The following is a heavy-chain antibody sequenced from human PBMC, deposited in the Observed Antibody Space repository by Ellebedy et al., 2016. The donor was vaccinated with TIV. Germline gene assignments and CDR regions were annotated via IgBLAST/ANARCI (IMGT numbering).Heavy chain of an antibody. CDR2: IWYDGSNK. CDR1: GFTFSSYG. Sequence: PGGSLRLSCAASGFTFSSYGMHWVRQAPGKGLEWVAVIWYDGSNKYYADSVKGRFTISRDNSKNTLYLQMNSLRAEDTAVYYCAREGQWLVRWYFDYWGQGTLVTVSS. CDR3: AREGQWLVRWYFDY. D-gene: IGHD6-19*01. J-gene: IGHJ4*02. V-gene: IGHV3-33*01.